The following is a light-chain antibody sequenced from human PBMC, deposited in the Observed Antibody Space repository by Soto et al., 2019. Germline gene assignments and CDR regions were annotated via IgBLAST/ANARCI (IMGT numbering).Light chain of an antibody. CDR2: AAS. CDR3: QKYNSAPFT. Sequence: EIEATRSPSSLSASVGDRVTITCPASQGIINYLAWYQQKPGKVPKLLIYAASTLQSGVPSRFSGSGSGTDFTLTISSLQPEDVATYYCQKYNSAPFTFGPGTRWIS. J-gene: IGKJ3*01. CDR1: QGIINY. V-gene: IGKV1-27*01.